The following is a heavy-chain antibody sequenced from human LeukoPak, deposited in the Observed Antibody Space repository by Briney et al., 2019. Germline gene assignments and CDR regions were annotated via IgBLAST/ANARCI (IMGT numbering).Heavy chain of an antibody. D-gene: IGHD1-26*01. CDR1: GGSFSVYY. CDR3: ARVSVGARGGDFDY. V-gene: IGHV4-34*01. CDR2: INHSGST. J-gene: IGHJ4*02. Sequence: SETLSLTCAVYGGSFSVYYWSWIRQPPGKGLEWIGEINHSGSTNYNPSLKSRVTISVDTSKNQFSLKLSSVTAADTAVYYCARVSVGARGGDFDYWDQGTLVTVSS.